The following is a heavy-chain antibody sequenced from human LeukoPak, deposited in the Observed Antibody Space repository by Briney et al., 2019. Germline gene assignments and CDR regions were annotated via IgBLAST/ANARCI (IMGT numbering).Heavy chain of an antibody. J-gene: IGHJ3*02. D-gene: IGHD6-25*01. V-gene: IGHV1-69*13. Sequence: ASVKVSCKASGGTFSSYAICWVRRAPGQGLEWMGGIIPIFGTANYAQKFQGRVTITADESTSTAYMELSSLRSEDTAVYYCARNSADAFDIWGQGTMVTVSS. CDR1: GGTFSSYA. CDR2: IIPIFGTA. CDR3: ARNSADAFDI.